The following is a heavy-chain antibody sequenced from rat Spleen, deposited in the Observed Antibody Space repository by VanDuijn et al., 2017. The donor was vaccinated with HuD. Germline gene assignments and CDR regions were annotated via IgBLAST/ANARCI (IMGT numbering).Heavy chain of an antibody. CDR3: TRDTGDY. CDR2: ISYDGSST. CDR1: GFTFSDYY. V-gene: IGHV5-29*01. Sequence: EVQLVESDGGLVQPGRSLKLSCAASGFTFSDYYMAWVRQAPTKGLEWVATISYDGSSTYYRDSVKGRFTISRDNAKSTLYLQMNSLRSEDTATYYCTRDTGDYWGQGVMVTVSS. D-gene: IGHD4-1*01. J-gene: IGHJ2*01.